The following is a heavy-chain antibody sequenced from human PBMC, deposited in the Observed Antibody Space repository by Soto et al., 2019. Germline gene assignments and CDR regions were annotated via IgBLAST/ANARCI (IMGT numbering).Heavy chain of an antibody. CDR3: ARAGTLEEYYYDSSGARPPFDP. CDR2: IYYSGST. Sequence: SETLSLTCTVSGGSIISGGYYWIWIRQHPGKGLEWIGYIYYSGSTYYNPSLKSRVTISVDTSKNQFSLKLSSVTAADTAVYYCARAGTLEEYYYDSSGARPPFDPWGQGTLVTVSS. CDR1: GGSIISGGYY. D-gene: IGHD3-22*01. J-gene: IGHJ5*02. V-gene: IGHV4-31*03.